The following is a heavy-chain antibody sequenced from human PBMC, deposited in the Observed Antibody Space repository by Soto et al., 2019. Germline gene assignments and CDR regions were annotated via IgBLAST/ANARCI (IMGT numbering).Heavy chain of an antibody. CDR3: ACAPEMATTHFDY. D-gene: IGHD5-12*01. Sequence: SVKVSCKASGGAFSSYAISWVRQAPGQGLEWMGGIIPIFGTANYAQKFQGRVTITADESTSTAYMELSSLRSEDTAVYYCACAPEMATTHFDYWGQGTLVTVSS. CDR2: IIPIFGTA. CDR1: GGAFSSYA. V-gene: IGHV1-69*13. J-gene: IGHJ4*02.